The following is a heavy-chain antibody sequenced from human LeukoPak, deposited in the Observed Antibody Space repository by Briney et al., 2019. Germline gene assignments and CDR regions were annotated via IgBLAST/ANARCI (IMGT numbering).Heavy chain of an antibody. CDR2: ISYDGSNK. D-gene: IGHD3-10*01. J-gene: IGHJ4*02. CDR3: ANLATTYGSGRTFDY. Sequence: GRSLRLSCAASGFTFSSYGMHWVRQAPGKGLEWVAGISYDGSNKYYADSVKGRFTISRDNSKNTLYLQMNSMRAEDTAVYYCANLATTYGSGRTFDYWGQGTLVTVSS. V-gene: IGHV3-30*18. CDR1: GFTFSSYG.